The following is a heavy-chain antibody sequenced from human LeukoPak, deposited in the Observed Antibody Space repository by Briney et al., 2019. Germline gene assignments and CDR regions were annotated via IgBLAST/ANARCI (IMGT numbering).Heavy chain of an antibody. V-gene: IGHV4-31*03. J-gene: IGHJ3*02. CDR1: GGSISSGGYY. Sequence: SQTLSLTCTVSGGSISSGGYYWSWIRQHPGKGLEWIGYIYYSGSTYYNPSLKSRVTISADTSKNQFSLKLSSVTAADTAVYYCARDRLSSRAFDIWGQGTMVTVSS. CDR3: ARDRLSSRAFDI. CDR2: IYYSGST.